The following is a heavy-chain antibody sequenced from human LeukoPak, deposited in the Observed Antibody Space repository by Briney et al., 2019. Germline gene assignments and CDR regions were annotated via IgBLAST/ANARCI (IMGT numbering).Heavy chain of an antibody. J-gene: IGHJ4*02. CDR2: INHSGST. CDR1: GGSFSGYY. Sequence: SETLSLTCAVYGGSFSGYYWSWIRQPPGKGLEWIGEINHSGSTNYNPSLESRVTISVDTSKNQFSLKLSSVTAADTAVYYCARGSARIYYGSGYLDYWGQGTLVTVSS. CDR3: ARGSARIYYGSGYLDY. D-gene: IGHD3-10*01. V-gene: IGHV4-34*01.